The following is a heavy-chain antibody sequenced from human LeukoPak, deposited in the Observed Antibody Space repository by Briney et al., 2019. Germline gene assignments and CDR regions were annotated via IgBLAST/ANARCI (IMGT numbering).Heavy chain of an antibody. D-gene: IGHD3-22*01. CDR3: ARSNGIVAVIKSAVAYYFDY. J-gene: IGHJ4*02. CDR2: INTDGGST. Sequence: PGGSLRLSCSASGFTFNNYAIHWVRQAPGKGLEYVSGINTDGGSTYYADSVKGRFTMSRDNSMNTLYLQMSSLRPEDTAVYYCARSNGIVAVIKSAVAYYFDYWGQGTLVTVSS. CDR1: GFTFNNYA. V-gene: IGHV3-64D*06.